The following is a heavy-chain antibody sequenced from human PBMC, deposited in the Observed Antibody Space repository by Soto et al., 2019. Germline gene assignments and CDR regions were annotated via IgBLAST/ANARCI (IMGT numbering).Heavy chain of an antibody. CDR1: GGSISSGDYY. V-gene: IGHV4-30-4*01. CDR3: ARDRGYYDSSGYHDAFDI. J-gene: IGHJ3*02. D-gene: IGHD3-22*01. CDR2: IYYSGST. Sequence: SETLSLTCTVSGGSISSGDYYWSWIRQPPGKGLEWIGYIYYSGSTYYNPSLKSRVTISADTSKNQFSLKLSSVTAADTAVYYCARDRGYYDSSGYHDAFDIWGQGTMVTVSS.